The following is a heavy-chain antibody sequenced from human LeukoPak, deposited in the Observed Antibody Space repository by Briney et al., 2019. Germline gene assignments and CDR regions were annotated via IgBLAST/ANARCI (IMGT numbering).Heavy chain of an antibody. CDR2: IYYSGST. Sequence: SETLSLTCTVSGGSISSGDYYWSWIRQPPGRGLEWIGYIYYSGSTYYNPSLKSRVTISVDTSKNQFSLKLSSVTAADTAVYYCASGSGYYYVFDYWGQGTLVTVSS. D-gene: IGHD3-22*01. V-gene: IGHV4-30-4*08. CDR3: ASGSGYYYVFDY. J-gene: IGHJ4*02. CDR1: GGSISSGDYY.